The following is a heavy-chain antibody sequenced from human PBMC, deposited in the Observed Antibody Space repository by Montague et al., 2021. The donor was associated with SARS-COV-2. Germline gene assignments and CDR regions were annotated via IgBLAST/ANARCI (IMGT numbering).Heavy chain of an antibody. V-gene: IGHV3-21*01. CDR2: ISSSSSYI. D-gene: IGHD3-3*01. J-gene: IGHJ6*02. Sequence: SLRLSCAASGFTFSSYSMNWVRQAPGKGLEWVSSISSSSSYIYYADSVKGRFTISRDNAKNSLYLQMNSLKVEDTAVYYCARGYDFWSGGYYYYYGMDVWGQGTTVTVSS. CDR1: GFTFSSYS. CDR3: ARGYDFWSGGYYYYYGMDV.